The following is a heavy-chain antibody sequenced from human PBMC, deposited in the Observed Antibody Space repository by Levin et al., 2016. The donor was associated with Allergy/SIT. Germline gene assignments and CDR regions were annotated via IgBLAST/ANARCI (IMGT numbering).Heavy chain of an antibody. Sequence: GESLKISCAASGFTFSRYGMHWVRQAPGKGLEWVAIIWNDGSNKYYADSVKGRFTVSRDNSKNTLYLQMNSLRAEDTAVYFCARDQNNFDSSASKEYNWFDPWGQGNLVTVSS. CDR3: ARDQNNFDSSASKEYNWFDP. V-gene: IGHV3-33*01. J-gene: IGHJ5*02. CDR2: IWNDGSNK. D-gene: IGHD3-22*01. CDR1: GFTFSRYG.